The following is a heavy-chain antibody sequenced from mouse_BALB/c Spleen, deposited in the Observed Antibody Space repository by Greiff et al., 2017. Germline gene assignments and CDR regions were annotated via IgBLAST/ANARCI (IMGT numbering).Heavy chain of an antibody. J-gene: IGHJ1*01. D-gene: IGHD3-2*02. CDR2: IDPANGNT. Sequence: EVQLHQSGAELVKPGASVKLSCTASGFNIKDTYMHWVKQRPEQGLEWIGSIDPANGNTKYDPKFQGKATITADTSSNTAYLQRSSLTSEDTAVYYCARGGDQDWYFDVWGAGTTVTVTS. V-gene: IGHV14-3*02. CDR1: GFNIKDTY. CDR3: ARGGDQDWYFDV.